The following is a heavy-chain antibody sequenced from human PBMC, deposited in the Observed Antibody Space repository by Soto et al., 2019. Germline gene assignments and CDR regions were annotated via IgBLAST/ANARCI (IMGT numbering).Heavy chain of an antibody. V-gene: IGHV3-66*04. CDR1: GFTVSSNY. D-gene: IGHD2-15*01. CDR3: ARLSSEGYCSGGSCYSLAPYYFDY. Sequence: EVQLVESGGGLVQPGGSLRLSCAASGFTVSSNYMSWVRQAPGKGLEWVSVIYSGGSTYYADSVKGRFTISRDNSKNRLYLQLNSLRAEDTAVYYCARLSSEGYCSGGSCYSLAPYYFDYWGQGTLVTVSS. CDR2: IYSGGST. J-gene: IGHJ4*02.